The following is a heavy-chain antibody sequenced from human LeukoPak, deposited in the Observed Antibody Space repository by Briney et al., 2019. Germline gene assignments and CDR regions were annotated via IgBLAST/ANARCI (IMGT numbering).Heavy chain of an antibody. Sequence: PGESLKISCKGSGYSFATYRIDWVRQMPGKGLEWMGINYPGDSDTTYSPSFQGQVTMSVDKSISTAYLQWSSLKASDTAIYYCARPNYGSADYWGQGTLLTVSS. D-gene: IGHD3-10*01. V-gene: IGHV5-51*03. CDR3: ARPNYGSADY. CDR1: GYSFATYR. CDR2: NYPGDSDT. J-gene: IGHJ4*02.